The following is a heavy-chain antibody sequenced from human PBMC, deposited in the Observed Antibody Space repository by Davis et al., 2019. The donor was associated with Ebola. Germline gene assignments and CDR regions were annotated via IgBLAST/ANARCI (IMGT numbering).Heavy chain of an antibody. Sequence: GGSLRLSCPASGFTFSSYSMNWVRQAPGKGLEWVSSISSSSSYIYYADSVKGRFTISRDNAKNSLYLQMNSLRAEDTAVYYCARVDRRGDHDYWGQGTLVTVSS. J-gene: IGHJ4*02. V-gene: IGHV3-21*01. CDR1: GFTFSSYS. CDR3: ARVDRRGDHDY. CDR2: ISSSSSYI. D-gene: IGHD4-17*01.